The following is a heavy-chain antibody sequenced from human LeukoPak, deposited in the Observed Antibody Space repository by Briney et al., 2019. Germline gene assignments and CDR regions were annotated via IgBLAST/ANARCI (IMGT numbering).Heavy chain of an antibody. J-gene: IGHJ3*02. CDR1: GGSISRSY. D-gene: IGHD2-2*01. CDR3: ARQYCTSTTCRTFDI. Sequence: SETLSLTCTVSGGSISRSYWSWIRQPPGKGLEWIGYIYYSGTTNYNPSLKSRLTISVDTSNNQFSLKLSSVTAAATAVYYCARQYCTSTTCRTFDIWGQGTMVTVSS. V-gene: IGHV4-59*01. CDR2: IYYSGTT.